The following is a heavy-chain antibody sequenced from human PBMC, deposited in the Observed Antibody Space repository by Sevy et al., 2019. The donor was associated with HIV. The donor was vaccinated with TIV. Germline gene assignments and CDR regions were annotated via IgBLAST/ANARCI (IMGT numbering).Heavy chain of an antibody. Sequence: GGSLRLSCAASGFTFHTFWMQWVRQAPGKGLEWVANIRQDGNEINYADSVKGRFTISRDNAMQSLYLEMNNLRVEDSGIYYCARRYFDVWGQGTLVTVSS. J-gene: IGHJ4*02. CDR2: IRQDGNEI. CDR1: GFTFHTFW. V-gene: IGHV3-7*01. CDR3: ARRYFDV.